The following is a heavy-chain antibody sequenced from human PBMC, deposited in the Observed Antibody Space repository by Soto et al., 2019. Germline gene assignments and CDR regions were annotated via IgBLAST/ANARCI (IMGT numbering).Heavy chain of an antibody. D-gene: IGHD6-19*01. CDR1: GYTFTSYA. CDR2: INAGNGNT. J-gene: IGHJ4*02. V-gene: IGHV1-3*01. CDR3: ARAYSSGWYYY. Sequence: ASVKVSCKASGYTFTSYAMHWVRQAPGQRLEWMGWINAGNGNTKYSQKVQGRVTITRDTSASTAYMELSSLRSEDTAVYYCARAYSSGWYYYWGQGTLVTVSS.